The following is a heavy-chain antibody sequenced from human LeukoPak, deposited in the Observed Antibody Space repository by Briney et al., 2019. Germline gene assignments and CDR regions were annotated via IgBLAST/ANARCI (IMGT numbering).Heavy chain of an antibody. CDR1: GGSISSYY. J-gene: IGHJ4*02. V-gene: IGHV4-59*01. Sequence: SETLSLTCTVSGGSISSYYWSWIRQPPGKGLEWIGYVYYSGSTNYNPSLKSRVTVSIDTSKNQFSLKLNSMTAADTAIYYCARAHYSIGWYFDYWGQGTLVTVSS. CDR2: VYYSGST. CDR3: ARAHYSIGWYFDY. D-gene: IGHD6-19*01.